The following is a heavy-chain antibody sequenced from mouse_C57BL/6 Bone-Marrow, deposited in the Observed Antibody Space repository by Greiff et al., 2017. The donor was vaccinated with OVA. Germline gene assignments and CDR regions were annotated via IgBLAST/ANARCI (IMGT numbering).Heavy chain of an antibody. CDR2: ISNLAYSI. J-gene: IGHJ1*03. CDR1: GFTFSDYG. V-gene: IGHV5-15*01. CDR3: ARHGRDYGKWYFDV. D-gene: IGHD2-1*01. Sequence: EVQRVESGGGLVQPGGSLKLSCAASGFTFSDYGMAWVRQAPRKGPEWVAFISNLAYSIYYADTVTGRFTISRENAKNTLYLEMSSLRSEDTAMYYCARHGRDYGKWYFDVWGTGTTVTVSS.